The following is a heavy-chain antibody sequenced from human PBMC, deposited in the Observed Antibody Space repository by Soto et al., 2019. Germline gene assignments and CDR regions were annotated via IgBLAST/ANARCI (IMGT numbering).Heavy chain of an antibody. V-gene: IGHV1-69*13. CDR3: ARDVPFPRDYGDYVLFQH. Sequence: ASVKVSCKASGGTFSSYAISWVRQAPGQGLEWMGGIIPIFGTANYAQKFQGRVTITADESTSTAYMELSSLRSEDTAVYYCARDVPFPRDYGDYVLFQHWGQGTLVTVSS. D-gene: IGHD4-17*01. J-gene: IGHJ1*01. CDR1: GGTFSSYA. CDR2: IIPIFGTA.